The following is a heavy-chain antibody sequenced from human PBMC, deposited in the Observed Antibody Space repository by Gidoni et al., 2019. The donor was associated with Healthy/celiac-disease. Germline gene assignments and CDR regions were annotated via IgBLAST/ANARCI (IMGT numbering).Heavy chain of an antibody. Sequence: EVQLVESGGGLVKPGGSLRLSCAASGFPFSSYSMNWVRQAPGKGLEWVSSISSSSSYIYYADSVKGRFTISRDNAKNSLYLQMNSLRAEDTAVYYCAIVGIAAAGPISPYDYWGQGTLVTVSS. V-gene: IGHV3-21*01. CDR3: AIVGIAAAGPISPYDY. D-gene: IGHD6-13*01. CDR1: GFPFSSYS. J-gene: IGHJ4*02. CDR2: ISSSSSYI.